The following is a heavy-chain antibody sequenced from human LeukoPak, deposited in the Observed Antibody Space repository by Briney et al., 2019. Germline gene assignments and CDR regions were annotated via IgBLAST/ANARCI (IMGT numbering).Heavy chain of an antibody. CDR3: ASHYGDYAEYFQH. CDR1: GGTFSSYA. J-gene: IGHJ1*01. CDR2: IIPILGIA. Sequence: SVKVSCKASGGTFSSYAISWVRQAPGQGLEWMGRIIPILGIANYAQEFQGRVTITADKSTSTAYMELSSLRSEDTAVYYCASHYGDYAEYFQHWGQGTLVTVSS. D-gene: IGHD4-17*01. V-gene: IGHV1-69*04.